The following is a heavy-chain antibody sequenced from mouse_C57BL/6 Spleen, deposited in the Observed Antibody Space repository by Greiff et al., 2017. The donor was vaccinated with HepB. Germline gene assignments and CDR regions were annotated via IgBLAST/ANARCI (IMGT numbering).Heavy chain of an antibody. CDR1: GYTFTSYW. V-gene: IGHV1-69*01. CDR2: IDPSDSYT. CDR3: ARPSYDYDGFAY. D-gene: IGHD2-4*01. Sequence: VQLQQPGAELVMPGASVKLSCKASGYTFTSYWMHWVKQRPGQGLEWIGEIDPSDSYTNYNQKFKGKSTLTVDKSSSTAYMQLSSLTSEDSAVYYCARPSYDYDGFAYWGQGTLVTVSA. J-gene: IGHJ3*01.